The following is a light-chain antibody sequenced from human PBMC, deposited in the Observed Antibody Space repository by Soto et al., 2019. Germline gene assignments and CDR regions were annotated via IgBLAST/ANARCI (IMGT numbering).Light chain of an antibody. CDR3: GTWDSSLSLYV. V-gene: IGLV1-51*01. CDR2: DNN. CDR1: SSNIGNNY. Sequence: QSVLTQPPSVSAAPGQKVTISCSGSSSNIGNNYVSWYQQLPGTAPKLLIYDNNKRPSGIPDRFSGSKSGTSATLGITGLQTGDEADYYCGTWDSSLSLYVFXTGTKVTVL. J-gene: IGLJ1*01.